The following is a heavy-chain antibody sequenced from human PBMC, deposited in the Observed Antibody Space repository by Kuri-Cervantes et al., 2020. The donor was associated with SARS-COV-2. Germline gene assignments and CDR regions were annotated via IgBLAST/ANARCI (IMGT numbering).Heavy chain of an antibody. CDR2: INHSGSA. CDR1: GGSFSGYY. D-gene: IGHD6-6*01. V-gene: IGHV4-34*01. J-gene: IGHJ4*02. CDR3: ARGRGYSSSSHRGGSFDY. Sequence: GSLRLSCAVYGGSFSGYYWSWIRQPPGKGLEWIGEINHSGSANYNPSLKSRVTISVDTSKNQFSLKLSSVTAADTAVYYCARGRGYSSSSHRGGSFDYWGQGTLVTVSS.